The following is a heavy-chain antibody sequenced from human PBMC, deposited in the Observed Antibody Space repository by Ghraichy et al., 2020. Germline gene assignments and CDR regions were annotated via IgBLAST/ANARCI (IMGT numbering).Heavy chain of an antibody. Sequence: GGSLRLSCAASGFTFSSYEMNWVRQAPGKGLEWVSYISSSGSTIYYADSVKGRFTISRDNAKNSLYLQMNSLRAEDTAVYYCARESSGSYNSGWGIINYYYDGMDDWGQGTTVTVSS. CDR3: ARESSGSYNSGWGIINYYYDGMDD. CDR1: GFTFSSYE. V-gene: IGHV3-48*03. CDR2: ISSSGSTI. J-gene: IGHJ6*02. D-gene: IGHD6-19*01.